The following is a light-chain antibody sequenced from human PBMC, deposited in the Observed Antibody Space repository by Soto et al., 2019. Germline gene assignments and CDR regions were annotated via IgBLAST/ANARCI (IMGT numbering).Light chain of an antibody. Sequence: ENGLTQSPGPLSLSPGERVTLSCRASQDIRSHLAWYQQKPGQAPRLLIFDTSSRATGIPDRFSGSGSGTDFTLSISRLEPEDVAVYYCQQYGTSPRTFGQGTKVDIK. CDR3: QQYGTSPRT. CDR2: DTS. CDR1: QDIRSH. J-gene: IGKJ1*01. V-gene: IGKV3-20*01.